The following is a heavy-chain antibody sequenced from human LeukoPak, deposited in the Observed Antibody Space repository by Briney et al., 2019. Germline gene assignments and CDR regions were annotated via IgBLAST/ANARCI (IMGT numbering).Heavy chain of an antibody. CDR1: GGTFSSCA. CDR3: ARNGDYGDYYFDY. J-gene: IGHJ4*02. D-gene: IGHD4-17*01. Sequence: GASVKVSCKASGGTFSSCAISWVRQAPGQGLEWMGGIIPIFGTANYAQKFQGRVTITADESTSTAYMELSSLRSEDTAVYYCARNGDYGDYYFDYWGQGTLVTVSS. V-gene: IGHV1-69*13. CDR2: IIPIFGTA.